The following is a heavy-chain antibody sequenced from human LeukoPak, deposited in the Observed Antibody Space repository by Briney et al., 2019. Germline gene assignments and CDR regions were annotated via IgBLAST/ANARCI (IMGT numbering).Heavy chain of an antibody. V-gene: IGHV1-69-2*01. CDR3: ATGLMITFGEHQIDY. CDR2: VDPEDGET. J-gene: IGHJ4*02. D-gene: IGHD3-16*01. CDR1: GYTFTDYY. Sequence: ASVKISCKVSGYTFTDYYMHWVQQAPGKRLEWMGLVDPEDGETIYAEKFQGRVTITADTSTDTAYMELSSLRSEDTAVYYCATGLMITFGEHQIDYWGQGTLVTVSS.